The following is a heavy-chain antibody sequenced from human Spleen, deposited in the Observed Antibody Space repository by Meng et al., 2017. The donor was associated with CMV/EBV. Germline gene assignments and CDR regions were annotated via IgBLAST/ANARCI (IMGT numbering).Heavy chain of an antibody. Sequence: SVKVSCKASGGTFSSYALSWVRQAPGQGLEWMGGIIPILKTADYVQQFRGRLAITTDESTSTAYMELSSLRSEDTAMYYCARDRVYSALGGVIVNTDYYYYYGMDVWGQGTTVTVSS. CDR2: IIPILKTA. J-gene: IGHJ6*02. D-gene: IGHD3-16*02. CDR1: GGTFSSYA. CDR3: ARDRVYSALGGVIVNTDYYYYYGMDV. V-gene: IGHV1-69*05.